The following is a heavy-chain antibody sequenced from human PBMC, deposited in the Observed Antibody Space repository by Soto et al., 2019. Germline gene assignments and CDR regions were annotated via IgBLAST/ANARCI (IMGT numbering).Heavy chain of an antibody. J-gene: IGHJ4*02. D-gene: IGHD5-12*01. Sequence: QVQLQESGPGLVKPSETLSLTCTVSGGSISSYYWSWIRQPAGKGLEWIGRIYTSGSTNYNPSLKSRVTMSVDTSKNQYSLKLSSVTAADTAVYYCARHIQWPPSGGFDDWGQGTLVTVSS. CDR1: GGSISSYY. V-gene: IGHV4-4*07. CDR3: ARHIQWPPSGGFDD. CDR2: IYTSGST.